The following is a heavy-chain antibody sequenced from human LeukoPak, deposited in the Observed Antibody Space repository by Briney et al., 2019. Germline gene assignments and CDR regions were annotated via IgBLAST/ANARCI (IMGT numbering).Heavy chain of an antibody. D-gene: IGHD2-21*02. Sequence: GESLKISCKGSGYSFTTYWIGWVRQMPGKGLEWMGIIYPGDSDTRYSPSFQGHVTISADKFISTAYLQWSSLKASDTAMYYCAMATAFYYYGMDVWGQGTTVTVSS. CDR1: GYSFTTYW. V-gene: IGHV5-51*01. J-gene: IGHJ6*02. CDR3: AMATAFYYYGMDV. CDR2: IYPGDSDT.